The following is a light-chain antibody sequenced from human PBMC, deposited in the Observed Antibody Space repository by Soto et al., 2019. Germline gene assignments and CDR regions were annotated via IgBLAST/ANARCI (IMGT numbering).Light chain of an antibody. V-gene: IGLV1-44*01. CDR1: SSNIGSST. CDR2: NSS. CDR3: AAWDDGLNGYV. Sequence: QAVVTQPPSASGTPGQRVTISCSGSSSNIGSSTVHWYQHLPGTAPKLLIYNSSQRPSGVPDRFSGSKSGSSASLAISGLQSEDEADYFCAAWDDGLNGYVFGTGTKLTVL. J-gene: IGLJ1*01.